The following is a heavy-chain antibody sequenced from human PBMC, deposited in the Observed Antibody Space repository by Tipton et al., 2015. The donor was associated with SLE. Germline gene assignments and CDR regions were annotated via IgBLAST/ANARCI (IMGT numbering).Heavy chain of an antibody. CDR1: GFTFSSYS. CDR2: ISSSSSTI. D-gene: IGHD6-19*01. V-gene: IGHV3-48*04. Sequence: SLRLSCAASGFTFSSYSMNWVRQAPGKGLEWVSYISSSSSTIYYADSVKGRFTISRDNAKNSLYLQMNSLRADDTAVYYCAKAGSGWYWEYYFDYWGQGTLVTVSS. CDR3: AKAGSGWYWEYYFDY. J-gene: IGHJ4*02.